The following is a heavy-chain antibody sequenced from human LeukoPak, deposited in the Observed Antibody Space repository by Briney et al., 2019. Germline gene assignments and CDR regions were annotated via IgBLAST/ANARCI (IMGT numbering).Heavy chain of an antibody. CDR1: GGSISSGGYY. CDR2: IYYSGST. J-gene: IGHJ4*02. V-gene: IGHV4-31*03. CDR3: ARAGGFISPFGY. Sequence: SETLSLTCTVSGGSISSGGYYWSWIRQHPGDGLEWIGYIYYSGSTYYNPSLKSRVTISIDTSKNQFSLKLSSVTAADTAVYYCARAGGFISPFGYWGQGTLVTVSS. D-gene: IGHD3-16*01.